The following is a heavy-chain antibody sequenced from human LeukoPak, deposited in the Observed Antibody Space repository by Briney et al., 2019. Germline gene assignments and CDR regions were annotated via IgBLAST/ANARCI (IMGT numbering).Heavy chain of an antibody. V-gene: IGHV4-59*08. J-gene: IGHJ4*02. CDR3: ARGSRRGGYHNSPAIDY. CDR1: GGSISSYY. Sequence: PSETLSLTCTVSGGSISSYYWSWIRQPPGKGLEWIGYIYYSGSTNYNPSLKSRVTISVDTSKNQFSLKLSSVTAADTAVYYCARGSRRGGYHNSPAIDYWGQGTLVTVSS. CDR2: IYYSGST. D-gene: IGHD5-12*01.